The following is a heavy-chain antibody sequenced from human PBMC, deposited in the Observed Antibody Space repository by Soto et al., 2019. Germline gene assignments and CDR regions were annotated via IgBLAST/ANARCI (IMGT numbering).Heavy chain of an antibody. Sequence: GASVKVSCKASGYTFTSYGISWVRQAPGQGLEWMGWISAYNGNTNYAQKLQGRVTMTTDTSTSTAYMELRSLRSDDTAVYYCARAPGYCSGGSCFSFDPWGQGTLVTVSS. J-gene: IGHJ5*02. CDR2: ISAYNGNT. CDR1: GYTFTSYG. V-gene: IGHV1-18*01. D-gene: IGHD2-15*01. CDR3: ARAPGYCSGGSCFSFDP.